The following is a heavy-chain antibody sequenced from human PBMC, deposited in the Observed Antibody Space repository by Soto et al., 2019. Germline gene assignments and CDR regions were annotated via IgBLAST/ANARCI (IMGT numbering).Heavy chain of an antibody. Sequence: GECLESSGKSSGYTFTNYWNGWGRQMPGKGLEWMGIIYPGDSDTKYNPSFQGQVTISADKSITTTFLQWSSLKASDTAIYYCAASIFYYGMDVWGQGTTVTVSS. V-gene: IGHV5-51*01. CDR2: IYPGDSDT. J-gene: IGHJ6*02. CDR3: AASIFYYGMDV. CDR1: GYTFTNYW.